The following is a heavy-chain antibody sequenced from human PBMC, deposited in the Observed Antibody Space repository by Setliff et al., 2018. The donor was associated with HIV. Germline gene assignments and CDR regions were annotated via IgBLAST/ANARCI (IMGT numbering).Heavy chain of an antibody. CDR3: ARIPWVATLWGGAFDL. J-gene: IGHJ3*01. D-gene: IGHD5-12*01. Sequence: LSLTCIVSGASIRSYYWAWIRQSPGRGLQYLGHLYYSGSTNYNPSLKSRITMSMDTSKNQFSLQLSSVTAADTAVYYCARIPWVATLWGGAFDLWGHGTKVTVSS. CDR1: GASIRSYY. V-gene: IGHV4-59*01. CDR2: LYYSGST.